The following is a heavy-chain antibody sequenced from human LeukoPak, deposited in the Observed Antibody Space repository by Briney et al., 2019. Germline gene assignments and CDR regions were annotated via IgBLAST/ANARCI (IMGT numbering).Heavy chain of an antibody. CDR3: ATDKAGGMGAMDY. D-gene: IGHD1-26*01. CDR1: GFTFSSYG. CDR2: ISGSGGST. V-gene: IGHV3-23*01. Sequence: PGGSLRLSCAASGFTFSSYGMSWVRQAPGKGLEWVSAISGSGGSTYYADSVKGRFTISRDNAKNSLYLQMNSLRAEDTAVYYCATDKAGGMGAMDYWGQGTLVTVSS. J-gene: IGHJ4*02.